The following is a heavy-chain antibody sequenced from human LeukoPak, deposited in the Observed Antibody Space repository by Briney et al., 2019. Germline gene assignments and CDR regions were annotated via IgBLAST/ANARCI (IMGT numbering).Heavy chain of an antibody. CDR1: AFTFSDNY. V-gene: IGHV3-11*01. Sequence: GGSLRLSCVASAFTFSDNYMTWIRQAPGEGLEWISYFSGSGNTMYYADSVKGRFTISRDNAKNSLYLQMNNQRAEDTAVYYCARDAGLESLTRFSGYYFDYWCQGTLVTVSS. J-gene: IGHJ4*02. CDR3: ARDAGLESLTRFSGYYFDY. CDR2: FSGSGNTM. D-gene: IGHD3-16*01.